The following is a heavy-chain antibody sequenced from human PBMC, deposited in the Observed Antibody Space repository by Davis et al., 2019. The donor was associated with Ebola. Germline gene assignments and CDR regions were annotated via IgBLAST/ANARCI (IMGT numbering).Heavy chain of an antibody. CDR3: TRHVSGDFWYFDL. Sequence: PGGSLRLSCAASGFTLSSYWMHWVRQAPGKGLVWVSRINSDGSNTNYADSVKGRFTISRDNSKNTVYLQMNSLRAEDTAVYYCTRHVSGDFWYFDLWGRGTLVTVSS. CDR2: INSDGSNT. V-gene: IGHV3-74*01. J-gene: IGHJ2*01. D-gene: IGHD4-17*01. CDR1: GFTLSSYW.